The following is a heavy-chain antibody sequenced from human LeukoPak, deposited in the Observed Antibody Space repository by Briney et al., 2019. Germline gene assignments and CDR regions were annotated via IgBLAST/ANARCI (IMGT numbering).Heavy chain of an antibody. J-gene: IGHJ2*01. CDR1: GFTFSYFY. Sequence: GGSLRLSCAASGFTFSYFYMTWIRQAPGKGLEWVSSISRSSSYIYYADSVKGRFTISRDNAKNSLYLQMNSLRAEDTAVYYCARVGSYYDSSGYYFDWYFDLWGRGTLVTVSS. V-gene: IGHV3-21*01. D-gene: IGHD3-22*01. CDR3: ARVGSYYDSSGYYFDWYFDL. CDR2: ISRSSSYI.